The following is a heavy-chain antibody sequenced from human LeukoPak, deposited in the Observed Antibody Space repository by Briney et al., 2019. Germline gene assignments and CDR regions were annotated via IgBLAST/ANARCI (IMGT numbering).Heavy chain of an antibody. CDR1: GGSISSGGYY. J-gene: IGHJ4*02. CDR2: IYYSGST. CDR3: ARSSFGEGYYFDY. D-gene: IGHD3-10*01. V-gene: IGHV4-31*03. Sequence: SETLSLTCTVSGGSISSGGYYWSWIRQHPGKGLEWIGYIYYSGSTYYNPSLKSRVTISVDTSKNQFSLKLSSVTAADAAVYYCARSSFGEGYYFDYWGQGTLVTVPS.